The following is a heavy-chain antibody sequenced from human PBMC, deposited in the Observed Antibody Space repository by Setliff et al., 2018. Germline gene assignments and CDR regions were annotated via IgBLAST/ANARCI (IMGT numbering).Heavy chain of an antibody. CDR3: ARLSWNGLRYYGLDV. D-gene: IGHD3-3*01. V-gene: IGHV4-59*01. CDR2: IQKSGST. J-gene: IGHJ6*02. CDR1: GGSISPYF. Sequence: ETLSLTCTVSGGSISPYFWSWIRQPPGKGLEWIGYIQKSGSTNYNPSLMSRVSISVDTSKNQFSLKLRSVTAADTAVYYCARLSWNGLRYYGLDVWGQGTTVTVSS.